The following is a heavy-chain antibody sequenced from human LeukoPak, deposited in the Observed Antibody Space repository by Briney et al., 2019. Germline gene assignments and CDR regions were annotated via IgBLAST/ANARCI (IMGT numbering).Heavy chain of an antibody. V-gene: IGHV4-38-2*01. CDR3: ARQVPAAIEYFDY. D-gene: IGHD2-2*01. CDR1: GYSISSGYY. J-gene: IGHJ4*02. CDR2: IYHSGST. Sequence: SETLSLTCAVSGYSISSGYYWGWIRQPPGKGLEWIRSIYHSGSTYYNPSLKSRVTISVDTSKNQFSLKLSPVTAADTAVYYCARQVPAAIEYFDYWGQGTLVTVSS.